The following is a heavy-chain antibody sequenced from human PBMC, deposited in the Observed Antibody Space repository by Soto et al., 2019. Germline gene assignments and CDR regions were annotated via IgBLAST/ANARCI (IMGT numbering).Heavy chain of an antibody. Sequence: HPGGSLRLSCAASAFTFSDYRINCVRQAPGKGLEWVAGISGGGGSTYYADSVKGRFTISRDPSKNTEYLQMNSLRAEDTAVYYCAKGFFVVMTVMRPVDAFDVWGHGTMVTVSS. CDR1: AFTFSDYR. D-gene: IGHD2-21*02. CDR3: AKGFFVVMTVMRPVDAFDV. V-gene: IGHV3-23*01. CDR2: ISGGGGST. J-gene: IGHJ3*01.